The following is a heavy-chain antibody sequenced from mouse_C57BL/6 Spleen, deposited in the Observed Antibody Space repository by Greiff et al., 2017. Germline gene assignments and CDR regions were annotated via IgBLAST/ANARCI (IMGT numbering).Heavy chain of an antibody. CDR2: INYDGSST. Sequence: EVKLMESEGGLVQPGSSMKLSCTASGFTFSDYYMAWVRQVPEKGLEWVANINYDGSSTYYLDSLKSRFIISRDNAKNILYLQMSSLKSEDTATYYCARYDYPYAMDYWGQGTSVTVSS. D-gene: IGHD2-4*01. J-gene: IGHJ4*01. CDR1: GFTFSDYY. CDR3: ARYDYPYAMDY. V-gene: IGHV5-16*01.